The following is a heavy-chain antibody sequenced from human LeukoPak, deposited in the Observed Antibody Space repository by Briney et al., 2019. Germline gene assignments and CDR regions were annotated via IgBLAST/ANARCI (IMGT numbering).Heavy chain of an antibody. V-gene: IGHV1-46*01. CDR3: ARGTSFSSSSDY. CDR1: GYTFTSYF. Sequence: ASAKVSCKASGYTFTSYFMHWVRQAPGHGLEWMGIINPSGGSTTYAQKFQGRVTMARDTSTSTVYMELSSLRSEDTAVYYCARGTSFSSSSDYWGQGTLVTVSS. J-gene: IGHJ4*02. CDR2: INPSGGST. D-gene: IGHD6-6*01.